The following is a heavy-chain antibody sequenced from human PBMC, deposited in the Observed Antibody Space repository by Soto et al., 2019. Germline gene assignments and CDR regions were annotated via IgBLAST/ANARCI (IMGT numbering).Heavy chain of an antibody. CDR1: GFTFSSYA. Sequence: LRPSCAASGFTFSSYAMSWVRQAPGKGLEWVSAISGSGGSTYYADSVKSRFTISRDNSKNTLYLQMNSLRAEDTAVYYCATVPLAAAGSYNWFDPWGRGTLVTVSS. D-gene: IGHD6-13*01. CDR2: ISGSGGST. CDR3: ATVPLAAAGSYNWFDP. V-gene: IGHV3-23*01. J-gene: IGHJ5*02.